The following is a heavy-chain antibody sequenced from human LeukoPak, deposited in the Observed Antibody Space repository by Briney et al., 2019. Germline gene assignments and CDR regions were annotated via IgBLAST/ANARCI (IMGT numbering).Heavy chain of an antibody. D-gene: IGHD3-10*01. J-gene: IGHJ5*02. CDR3: ARDILLWFGELGWFDP. Sequence: ASVKVSCKASGYTFTSYGISWVRQAPGQGPEWMGWISAYNGNTKYSQKFQGRVTITRDTSASTAYMELSSLRSEDTAVYYCARDILLWFGELGWFDPWGQGTLVTVSS. CDR1: GYTFTSYG. CDR2: ISAYNGNT. V-gene: IGHV1-18*01.